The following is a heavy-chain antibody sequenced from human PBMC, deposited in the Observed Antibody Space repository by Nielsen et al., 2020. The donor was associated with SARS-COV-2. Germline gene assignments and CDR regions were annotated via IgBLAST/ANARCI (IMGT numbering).Heavy chain of an antibody. CDR3: ARAAYDSSGYYSGYYYGMDV. Sequence: WIRQPPGKGLEWVSYISSSSSYTNYADSVKGRFTISRDNAKNSLYLQMNSLRAEDTALYHCARAAYDSSGYYSGYYYGMDVWGQGTTVTVSS. J-gene: IGHJ6*02. D-gene: IGHD3-22*01. V-gene: IGHV3-11*05. CDR2: ISSSSSYT.